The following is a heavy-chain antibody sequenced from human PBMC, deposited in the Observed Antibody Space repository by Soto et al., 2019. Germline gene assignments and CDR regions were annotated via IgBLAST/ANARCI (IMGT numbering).Heavy chain of an antibody. CDR1: GFSFGDYT. V-gene: IGHV3-21*01. Sequence: GGSLRLSCAASGFSFGDYTMTWVRLSPVTGLEWVATISRSSSHIYYGDSLKGRFIISRDNAKNSLFLQMNSLRAEDTAVYYCARGRGYFDSSDYYEDFWGQGTKVTSPQ. J-gene: IGHJ4*02. D-gene: IGHD3-22*01. CDR2: ISRSSSHI. CDR3: ARGRGYFDSSDYYEDF.